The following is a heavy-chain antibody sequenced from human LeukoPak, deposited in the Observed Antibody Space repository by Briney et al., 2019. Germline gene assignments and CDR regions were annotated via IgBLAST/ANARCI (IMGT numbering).Heavy chain of an antibody. V-gene: IGHV1-2*02. D-gene: IGHD3-3*01. J-gene: IGHJ3*02. CDR1: GYTFTGYY. CDR3: ARDNYDFWSGYSGVGAFDI. Sequence: ASVKVSCKASGYTFTGYYMHWVRQAPGQGLEWMGWINPNSGGTNYAQKFQGRVTMTRDTSISTAYMELSRLRSDDTAVYYCARDNYDFWSGYSGVGAFDIWGQGTMVTVSS. CDR2: INPNSGGT.